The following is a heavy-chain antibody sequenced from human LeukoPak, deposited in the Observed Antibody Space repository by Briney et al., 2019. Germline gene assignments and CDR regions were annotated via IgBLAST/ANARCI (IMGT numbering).Heavy chain of an antibody. Sequence: SETLSLTCAVYGGSFSGYYWSWIRQPPGKGLEWIGEINHSGSTNYNPSLKSRVTISVDTSKNQFSLKLSSVTAADTAVYYCARRGELLRNNWLDPWGQGALVTVSS. D-gene: IGHD1-26*01. CDR3: ARRGELLRNNWLDP. CDR2: INHSGST. V-gene: IGHV4-34*01. CDR1: GGSFSGYY. J-gene: IGHJ5*02.